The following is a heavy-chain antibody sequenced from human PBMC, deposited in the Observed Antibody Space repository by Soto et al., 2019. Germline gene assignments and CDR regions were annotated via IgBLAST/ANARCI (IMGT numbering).Heavy chain of an antibody. V-gene: IGHV3-48*01. D-gene: IGHD2-15*01. CDR2: ISSSSSTI. Sequence: EVQLVESGGGLVQPGGSLILSCAASGFTFSHYSMNWVRQAPGKGLEWVSYISSSSSTIYYADSVKGRFTISRDNAKNSLFLPMNILRAEDRAVYDCAKDIDVGGQGTLVTVSS. CDR1: GFTFSHYS. CDR3: AKDIDV. J-gene: IGHJ4*02.